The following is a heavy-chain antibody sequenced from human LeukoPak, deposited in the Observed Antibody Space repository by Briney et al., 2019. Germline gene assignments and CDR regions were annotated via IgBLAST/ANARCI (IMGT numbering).Heavy chain of an antibody. CDR3: ARAATIRFDY. D-gene: IGHD3-3*01. V-gene: IGHV3-21*01. J-gene: IGHJ4*02. Sequence: NAGGSLRLSCAASGFTFSSYSMNWVRQAPGKGLEWVSSISSGSSYIYYADSVKGRFTISRDNAKNSPYLQMNSLRAEDTAVYYCARAATIRFDYWGQGTLVTVSS. CDR1: GFTFSSYS. CDR2: ISSGSSYI.